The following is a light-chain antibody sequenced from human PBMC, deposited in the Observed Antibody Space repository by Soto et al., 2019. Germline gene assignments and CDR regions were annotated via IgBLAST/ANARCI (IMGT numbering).Light chain of an antibody. J-gene: IGKJ1*01. CDR1: QSVSSS. CDR3: QQYNNWPRGT. V-gene: IGKV3D-15*01. Sequence: EFVLTQSPGTLSLSPGERATLSCRASQSVSSSLAWYQQKPGQAPRLLIYDASNRATGIPARFSGSGSGTDFTLTISSLQSEDFALYFCQQYNNWPRGTFGQGTKVDIK. CDR2: DAS.